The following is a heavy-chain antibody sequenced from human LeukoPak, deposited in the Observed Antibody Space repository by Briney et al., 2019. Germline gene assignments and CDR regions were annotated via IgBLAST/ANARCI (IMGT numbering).Heavy chain of an antibody. CDR3: ARGGSYSPAQIYGMDV. V-gene: IGHV3-74*01. CDR1: GFTFSSYW. Sequence: GGSLRLSCAASGFTFSSYWMHWVRQAPGKGLVWVSRINSDGSSTNYADSVKGRFTISRDNAKNTLYLQMNSLRAEDTAVYYCARGGSYSPAQIYGMDVGGKGTTVTVSS. J-gene: IGHJ6*04. D-gene: IGHD2-15*01. CDR2: INSDGSST.